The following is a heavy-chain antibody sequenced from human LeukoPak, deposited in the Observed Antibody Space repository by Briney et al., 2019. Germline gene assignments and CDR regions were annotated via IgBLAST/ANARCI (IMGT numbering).Heavy chain of an antibody. CDR1: GYTFTSYD. Sequence: ASLKISCKASGYTFTSYDINWGRQATGHGLEWMGWMNPNTGNTGYAQKFQGRVTLTRKTTISTASMDLSSLRSEDTAVYYRARIKRDISGYSPVDSWGHKTLGSASS. CDR2: MNPNTGNT. D-gene: IGHD3-22*01. J-gene: IGHJ5*01. V-gene: IGHV1-8*01. CDR3: ARIKRDISGYSPVDS.